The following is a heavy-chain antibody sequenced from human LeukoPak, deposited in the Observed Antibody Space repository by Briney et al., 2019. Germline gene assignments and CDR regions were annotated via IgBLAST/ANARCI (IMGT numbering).Heavy chain of an antibody. Sequence: SETLSLTCTVSGGSISSSSYYWGWIRQPPGKGLGWIGSIYYSGSTYYNPSLKSRVTISVDTSKNQFSLKLTSVTAADTAVYYCARGGKWLYYFDYWGQGTLVTVSS. CDR1: GGSISSSSYY. V-gene: IGHV4-39*07. J-gene: IGHJ4*02. CDR3: ARGGKWLYYFDY. D-gene: IGHD6-19*01. CDR2: IYYSGST.